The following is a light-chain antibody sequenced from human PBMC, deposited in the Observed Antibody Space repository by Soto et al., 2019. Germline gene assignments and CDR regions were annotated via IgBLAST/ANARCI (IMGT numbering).Light chain of an antibody. CDR3: QQSYSTPLT. J-gene: IGKJ3*01. V-gene: IGKV1-39*01. CDR2: AAS. Sequence: DIQMTQSPSSLSASVGDRVTITCRASQSISSSLNWYQQKPGKAPNLLIYAASSLQSGVPSRFSGSGSGTDFTLTIRSLQPEDFATYYCQQSYSTPLTFGPGTKVDIK. CDR1: QSISSS.